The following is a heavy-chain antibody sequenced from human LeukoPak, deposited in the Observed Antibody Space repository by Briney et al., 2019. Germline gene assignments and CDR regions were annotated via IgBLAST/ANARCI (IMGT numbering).Heavy chain of an antibody. J-gene: IGHJ4*02. CDR3: ARDWGEAGATTYIFDY. V-gene: IGHV3-48*03. CDR1: GFTFSRFG. CDR2: ISSSGSTI. D-gene: IGHD1-26*01. Sequence: GGSLRLSCVASGFTFSRFGMHWVRQAPGKGLEWVSYISSSGSTIYYADSVKGRFTISRDNAKNSLYLQMNSLRAEDTAVYYCARDWGEAGATTYIFDYWGQGTLVTVSS.